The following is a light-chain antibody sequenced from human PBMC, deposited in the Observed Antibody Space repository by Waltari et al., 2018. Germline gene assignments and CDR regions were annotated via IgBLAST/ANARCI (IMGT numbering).Light chain of an antibody. J-gene: IGLJ3*02. CDR2: TNN. V-gene: IGLV1-44*01. Sequence: QTALTQPPSTSGTPGQRVTISCSGSSSNIGSNTVNWYKQLPGTAPKLLIYTNNQRPAVVPDRFSAAKSGTSASLAISGLQSEDEAHYYCASWDDSLSVGLFGGGTKLTVL. CDR1: SSNIGSNT. CDR3: ASWDDSLSVGL.